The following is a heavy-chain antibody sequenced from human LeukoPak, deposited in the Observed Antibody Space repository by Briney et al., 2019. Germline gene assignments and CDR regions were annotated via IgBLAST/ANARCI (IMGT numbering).Heavy chain of an antibody. CDR1: GYXFTDYW. J-gene: IGHJ4*02. CDR2: IYPGDSDT. D-gene: IGHD3-9*01. V-gene: IGHV5-51*01. Sequence: GESLKISCNGSGYXFTDYWIGWVRQMPGKGLEWMGIIYPGDSDTTYSPSFQGQVTISADKSISTAYLQWRSLKASDTAMYYCARHSYDILKWGQGTLVTVSS. CDR3: ARHSYDILK.